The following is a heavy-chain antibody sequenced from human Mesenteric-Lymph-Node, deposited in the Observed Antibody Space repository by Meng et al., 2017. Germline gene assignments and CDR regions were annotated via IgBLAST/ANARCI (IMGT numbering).Heavy chain of an antibody. CDR2: INAGNGNT. V-gene: IGHV1-3*01. CDR1: GYTFTSYA. CDR3: ARDRDYYDSSGYYPFDY. Sequence: QVQLVQSGAELKKPGASVKVSCKAPGYTFTSYAMHWVRQAPGQRLEWMGWINAGNGNTKYSQKFQGRVTITRDTSASTAYMELSSLRSEDTAVYYCARDRDYYDSSGYYPFDYWGQGTLVTVSS. J-gene: IGHJ4*02. D-gene: IGHD3-22*01.